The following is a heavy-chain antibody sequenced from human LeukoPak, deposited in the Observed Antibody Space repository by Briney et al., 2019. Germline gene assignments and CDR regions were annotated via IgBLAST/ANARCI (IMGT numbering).Heavy chain of an antibody. CDR2: ISAYNGNT. Sequence: ASVKVSCKASGYTFTGYYMHWVRQAPGQGLEWMGWISAYNGNTNYAQKLQGRVTMTTDTSTSTAYMELRSLRSDDTAVYYCARIEYSSSDYYYYYMDVWGKGTTVTVSS. J-gene: IGHJ6*03. D-gene: IGHD6-6*01. CDR1: GYTFTGYY. V-gene: IGHV1-18*04. CDR3: ARIEYSSSDYYYYYMDV.